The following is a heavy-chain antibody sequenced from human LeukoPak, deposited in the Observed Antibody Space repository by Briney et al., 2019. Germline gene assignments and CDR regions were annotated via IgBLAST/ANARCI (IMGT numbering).Heavy chain of an antibody. CDR3: ARHGSIAVAGDIDY. J-gene: IGHJ4*02. CDR2: LYYGGST. D-gene: IGHD6-19*01. CDR1: GVSISSYC. Sequence: PAETLSLTCSVSGVSISSYCWSCIRQPPGKRLEWIGDLYYGGSTNYNPSLKSRLTISVDTSKNQFSLKLSSVTAADTAVYYCARHGSIAVAGDIDYWGQGTLVTVSS. V-gene: IGHV4-59*08.